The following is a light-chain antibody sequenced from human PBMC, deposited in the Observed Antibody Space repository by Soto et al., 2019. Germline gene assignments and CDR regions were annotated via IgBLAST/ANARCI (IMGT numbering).Light chain of an antibody. CDR1: QSVDKY. CDR3: QQRGNRPPWT. J-gene: IGKJ1*01. Sequence: IVMTQSPATLPLSPGERVPLSCRDSQSVDKYLVWYQQKPGQAPRLLIYDASNRATGIPARFSGSGSGTDFTLTISSLEPEDFAVYYCQQRGNRPPWTFGQGTKVDIK. CDR2: DAS. V-gene: IGKV3-11*01.